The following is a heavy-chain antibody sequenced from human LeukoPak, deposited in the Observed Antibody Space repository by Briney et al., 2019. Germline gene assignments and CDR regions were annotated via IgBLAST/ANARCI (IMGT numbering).Heavy chain of an antibody. CDR1: GFSFGTYR. CDR2: ISDASRNI. Sequence: GGSLRLSCAASGFSFGTYRMNWVRQAPGKGLEWVSSISDASRNIYYADSVKGRFTVSRDNAKSSLYLQMNSLRAEDTAAYYCARTDYYYSYFDPWGQGTLVTVSS. D-gene: IGHD3-22*01. J-gene: IGHJ5*02. CDR3: ARTDYYYSYFDP. V-gene: IGHV3-21*01.